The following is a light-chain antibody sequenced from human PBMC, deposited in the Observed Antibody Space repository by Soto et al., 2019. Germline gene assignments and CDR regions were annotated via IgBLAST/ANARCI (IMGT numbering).Light chain of an antibody. Sequence: EVVMTQSPATLSVPPGERAPLSCRASQTVRRNLAWYQQRPGQAPRLLIYDISNRATGVPARFSGSGPETEFTLTIRSLQSEDFAVYFCQQYNNWPSFGQGTRLEIK. CDR3: QQYNNWPS. J-gene: IGKJ5*01. V-gene: IGKV3-15*01. CDR1: QTVRRN. CDR2: DIS.